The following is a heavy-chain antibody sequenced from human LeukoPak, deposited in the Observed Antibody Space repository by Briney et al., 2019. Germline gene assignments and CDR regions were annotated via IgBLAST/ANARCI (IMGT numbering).Heavy chain of an antibody. J-gene: IGHJ4*02. CDR1: GYSIGSGNY. CDR3: ARDGDFYYFDY. CDR2: IYHSGST. V-gene: IGHV4-38-2*02. Sequence: SETLSLTCTVSGYSIGSGNYWGWIRQPPGKGPEWIGSIYHSGSTYYNPSLKSRVSISVDTSRNQFSLRLSSVTAADTAVYYCARDGDFYYFDYWDQGTLVTVSS.